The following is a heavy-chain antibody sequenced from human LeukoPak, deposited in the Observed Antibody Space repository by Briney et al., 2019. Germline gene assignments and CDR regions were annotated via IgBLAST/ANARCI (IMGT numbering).Heavy chain of an antibody. J-gene: IGHJ6*03. D-gene: IGHD1-7*01. Sequence: GGPVSLPRGPSWFPFCNHLMSCVRHAPGKGVEGLANINQDGGDKYHVRSVRGRFTISRVKAKNSLYLQMNSLRGEDTAVYYCAKNQAYDWNYSDDYYYYMDVCGRGTTVTVSS. V-gene: IGHV3-7*01. CDR1: WFPFCNHL. CDR3: AKNQAYDWNYSDDYYYYMDV. CDR2: INQDGGDK.